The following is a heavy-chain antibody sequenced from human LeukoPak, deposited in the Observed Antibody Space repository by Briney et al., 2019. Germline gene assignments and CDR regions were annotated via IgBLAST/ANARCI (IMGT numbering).Heavy chain of an antibody. Sequence: GGSLRLSCAASGFTFTNYIMHWVRQPPGKGLEWVAFIRSDGISDHYADSVKGRFTISRHNSKNTLYLQMNTLRPDDTAVYYCARGLSVTPLDYWGQGTLVTVSS. CDR2: IRSDGISD. J-gene: IGHJ4*02. D-gene: IGHD2-21*02. V-gene: IGHV3-30*02. CDR1: GFTFTNYI. CDR3: ARGLSVTPLDY.